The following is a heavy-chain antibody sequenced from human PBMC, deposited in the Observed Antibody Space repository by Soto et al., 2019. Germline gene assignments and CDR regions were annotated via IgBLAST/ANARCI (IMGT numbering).Heavy chain of an antibody. Sequence: GASVKVSCKASGDTFSSNGILWVRQAPGQGLEWMGWISPYYRTTNYGQNFRGRITVTADTSTNTAYMELRSLRVDDTAIYYCAGEAKRELVVNGCCIDPWGQGTPVTVSS. CDR3: AGEAKRELVVNGCCIDP. CDR1: GDTFSSNG. V-gene: IGHV1-18*01. D-gene: IGHD2-15*01. J-gene: IGHJ5*02. CDR2: ISPYYRTT.